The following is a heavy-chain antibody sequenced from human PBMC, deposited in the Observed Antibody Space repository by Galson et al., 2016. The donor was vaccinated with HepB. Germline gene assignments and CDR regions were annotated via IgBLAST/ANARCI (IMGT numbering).Heavy chain of an antibody. J-gene: IGHJ4*02. D-gene: IGHD3-10*01. CDR1: GGSIRSYY. Sequence: SETLSLTCTVSGGSIRSYYWSWIRQPPGKGLEWIGYIYYSGSTNYNPSLKSRVTISVDTSKNQFSLQLSSVTAADTAVYYCARGFGEFFVEYWGQGTLVTVSS. CDR2: IYYSGST. CDR3: ARGFGEFFVEY. V-gene: IGHV4-59*01.